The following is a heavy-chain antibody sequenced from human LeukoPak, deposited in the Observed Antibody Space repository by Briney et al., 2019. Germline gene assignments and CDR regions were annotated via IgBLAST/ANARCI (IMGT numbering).Heavy chain of an antibody. CDR1: GGSISSSSYY. J-gene: IGHJ4*02. V-gene: IGHV4-39*01. D-gene: IGHD6-13*01. CDR2: IYYSGST. CDR3: ARHGYSSSWRYFDY. Sequence: SETLSLTCTVSGGSISSSSYYWGWIRQPPGKGLEWIGSIYYSGSTYYNPSLKSRVTISVDTSKNQFSLKLSSVTAADTAVYYCARHGYSSSWRYFDYWGQGTLVTVSS.